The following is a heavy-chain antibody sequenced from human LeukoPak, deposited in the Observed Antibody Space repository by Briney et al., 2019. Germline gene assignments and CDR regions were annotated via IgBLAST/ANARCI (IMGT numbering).Heavy chain of an antibody. CDR1: GFTFSSYS. D-gene: IGHD6-19*01. J-gene: IGHJ3*02. CDR3: ARDLSSGPGKDAFDI. CDR2: ISSSSSYI. Sequence: GGSLRLSCAASGFTFSSYSMNWVRQAPGKGLGWVSSISSSSSYIYYADSVKGRFTISRDNAKNSLYLQMNSLRAEDTAVYYCARDLSSGPGKDAFDIWGQGTMVTVSS. V-gene: IGHV3-21*01.